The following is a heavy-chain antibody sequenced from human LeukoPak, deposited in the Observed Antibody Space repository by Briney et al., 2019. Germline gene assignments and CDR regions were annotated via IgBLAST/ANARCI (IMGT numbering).Heavy chain of an antibody. J-gene: IGHJ4*02. D-gene: IGHD3-3*01. CDR3: AKDQVGFWSGYAY. CDR2: ISGSGGST. V-gene: IGHV3-23*01. CDR1: GFTSSSYA. Sequence: GGSLRLSCAASGFTSSSYAMSWVRQAPGKGLEWVSAISGSGGSTYCADSVKGRFTISRDNSKNTLYLQMNSLRAEDTAVYYCAKDQVGFWSGYAYWGQGTLVTVSS.